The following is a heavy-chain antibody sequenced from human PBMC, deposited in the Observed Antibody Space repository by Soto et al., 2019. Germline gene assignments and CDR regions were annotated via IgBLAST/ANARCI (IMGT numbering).Heavy chain of an antibody. CDR3: ARLGQWSGSYNWFDP. J-gene: IGHJ5*02. V-gene: IGHV5-51*01. CDR1: GYSFTSYW. Sequence: PGESLKISCKGSGYSFTSYWIGWVRQMPGKGLEWMGIIYPGDSDTRYSPSFQGQVTISADKSISTAYLQWSSLKASDTAMYYCARLGQWSGSYNWFDPWGQGTLVTVSS. CDR2: IYPGDSDT. D-gene: IGHD3-3*01.